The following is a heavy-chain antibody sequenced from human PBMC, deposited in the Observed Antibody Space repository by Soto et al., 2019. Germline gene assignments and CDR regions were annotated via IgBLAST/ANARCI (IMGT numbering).Heavy chain of an antibody. J-gene: IGHJ3*02. CDR2: IYYSGST. V-gene: IGHV4-39*01. D-gene: IGHD6-19*01. Sequence: PSETLSLTCTVSGGSISSSSYYWGWIRQPPGKGLEWIGSIYYSGSTYYNPSLKSRVTISVDTSKNQFSLKLSSVTAADTAVYYCAAVADGIDAFDIWGLGTMVTVSS. CDR3: AAVADGIDAFDI. CDR1: GGSISSSSYY.